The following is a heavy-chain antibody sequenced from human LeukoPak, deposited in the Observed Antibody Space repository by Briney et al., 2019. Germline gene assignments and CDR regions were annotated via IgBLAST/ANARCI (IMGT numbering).Heavy chain of an antibody. D-gene: IGHD2-15*01. Sequence: ASVKVSCKASGYTFTGYCMHWVRQAPGQGLEWMGWINPNSGGTNYAQKFQGRVTMTRDTSISTAYMELSRLRSDDTAVYYCARGQCSGGSCYGIYYSGMDVWGQGTTVTVSS. J-gene: IGHJ6*02. V-gene: IGHV1-2*02. CDR2: INPNSGGT. CDR1: GYTFTGYC. CDR3: ARGQCSGGSCYGIYYSGMDV.